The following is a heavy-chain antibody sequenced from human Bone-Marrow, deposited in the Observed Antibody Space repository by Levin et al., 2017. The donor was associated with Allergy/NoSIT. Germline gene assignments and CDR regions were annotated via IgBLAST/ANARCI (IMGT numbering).Heavy chain of an antibody. CDR1: GFNFDDYA. V-gene: IGHV3-43*01. D-gene: IGHD2-15*01. J-gene: IGHJ1*01. CDR3: VKEELGYCSGGTCYPAGYFQH. CDR2: ITWDGGST. Sequence: GGSLRLSCAASGFNFDDYAMHWVRQAPGKGLEWVSLITWDGGSTYYADSVKGRFTISRDNSKNSLYLQMNSLRTEDTALYYCVKEELGYCSGGTCYPAGYFQHWSQGTRVTVYS.